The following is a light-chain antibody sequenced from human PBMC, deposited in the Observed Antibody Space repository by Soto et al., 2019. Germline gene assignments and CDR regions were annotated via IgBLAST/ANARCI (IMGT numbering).Light chain of an antibody. Sequence: EIVMTQSPATLSVSPGERVTLSCRASQSVSSNLAWYQQKRGQAPRLLLFGASTRATTIPARFSGSGSGTEFTLTISSLQSEDLAVYFCQHYGHLPPLFGQGTHVEI. J-gene: IGKJ1*01. V-gene: IGKV3-15*01. CDR2: GAS. CDR3: QHYGHLPPL. CDR1: QSVSSN.